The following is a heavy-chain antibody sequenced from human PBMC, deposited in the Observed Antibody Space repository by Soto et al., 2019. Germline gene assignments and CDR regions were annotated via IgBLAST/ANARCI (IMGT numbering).Heavy chain of an antibody. CDR2: ISSSGGST. CDR3: AKSKNTVAAFDI. Sequence: GSLRLSCAASGFTFSNYEMHWVRQAPGKGLEWVSGISSSGGSTDYADSVKGRFTISRDNSKNTLYLQMNSLRAEDTAVYYCAKSKNTVAAFDIWGQGTMVTVSS. J-gene: IGHJ3*02. CDR1: GFTFSNYE. V-gene: IGHV3-23*01. D-gene: IGHD5-12*01.